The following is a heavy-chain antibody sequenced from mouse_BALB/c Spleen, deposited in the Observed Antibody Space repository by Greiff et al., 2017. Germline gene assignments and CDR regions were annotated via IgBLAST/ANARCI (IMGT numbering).Heavy chain of an antibody. CDR3: ADLAY. CDR2: ISDGGSYT. J-gene: IGHJ3*01. CDR1: GFTFSDYY. V-gene: IGHV5-4*02. Sequence: EVKLMESGGGLVKPGGSLKLSCAASGFTFSDYYMYWVRQTPEKRLEWVATISDGGSYTYYPDSVKGRFTISRDNAKNNLYLQMRSLKSEDTAMYYCADLAYWGQGTLVTVSA.